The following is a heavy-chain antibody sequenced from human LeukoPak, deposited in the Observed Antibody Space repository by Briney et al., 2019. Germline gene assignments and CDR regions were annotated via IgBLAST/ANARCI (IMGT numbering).Heavy chain of an antibody. Sequence: SETLSLTCTVSGGSISGYYWSWIRQPPGKGLEWIGYIYNTVSTNSNPSLKSRVTISEDTSKNQFSLKLTSVTAADTAVYYCARLWYGESSFDYWGQGSLVTVFS. J-gene: IGHJ4*02. CDR1: GGSISGYY. D-gene: IGHD3-10*01. CDR2: IYNTVST. CDR3: ARLWYGESSFDY. V-gene: IGHV4-59*01.